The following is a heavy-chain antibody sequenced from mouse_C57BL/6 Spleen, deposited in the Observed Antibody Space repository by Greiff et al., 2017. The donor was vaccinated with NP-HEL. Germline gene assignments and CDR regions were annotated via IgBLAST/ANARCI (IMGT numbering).Heavy chain of an antibody. CDR2: ISDGGSYT. CDR1: GFTFSSYA. V-gene: IGHV5-4*01. D-gene: IGHD2-3*01. Sequence: DVMLVESGGGLVKPGGSLKLSCAASGFTFSSYAMSWVRQTPEKRLEWVATISDGGSYTYYPDNVKGRFTISRDNAKNNLYLQMSHLKSEDTAMYYCARDDGYPAWFAYWGRGTLVTVSA. CDR3: ARDDGYPAWFAY. J-gene: IGHJ3*01.